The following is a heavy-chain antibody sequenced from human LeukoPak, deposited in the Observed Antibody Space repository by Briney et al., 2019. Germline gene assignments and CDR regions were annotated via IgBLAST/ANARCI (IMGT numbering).Heavy chain of an antibody. V-gene: IGHV5-10-1*01. CDR2: IDPSDSYT. Sequence: GESLRISCKGSGYSFTSYWISWVRQMPGKGLGWMGRIDPSDSYTNYSPSFQGHVTISADKSISTAYLQWSSLKASDTAMYYCASSKYYDILTGYYNGLDYWGQGTLVTASS. CDR3: ASSKYYDILTGYYNGLDY. CDR1: GYSFTSYW. D-gene: IGHD3-9*01. J-gene: IGHJ4*02.